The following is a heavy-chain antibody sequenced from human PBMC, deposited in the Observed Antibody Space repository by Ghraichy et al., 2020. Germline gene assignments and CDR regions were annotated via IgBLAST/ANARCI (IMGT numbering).Heavy chain of an antibody. V-gene: IGHV4-34*01. CDR3: ARRRKAPTPFDS. CDR2: INHSGNA. CDR1: GGSFSGNY. J-gene: IGHJ4*02. D-gene: IGHD6-6*01. Sequence: GSLRLSCAVYGGSFSGNYWSWVRQPPGKGLEWIGEINHSGNANYNPSLKSRATISVDMSKNQFSLNLTSVTAADTAVYFCARRRKAPTPFDSWGQGARVTVSS.